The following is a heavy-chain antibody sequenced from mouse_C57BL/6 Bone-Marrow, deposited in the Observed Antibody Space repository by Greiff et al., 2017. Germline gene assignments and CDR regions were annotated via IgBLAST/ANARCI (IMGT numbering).Heavy chain of an antibody. Sequence: DVMLVESGEGLVKPGGSLKLSCAASGFTFSSYAMSWVRQTPEKRLEWVADISSGGDYIYYADTVKGRFTISRDNARNTLYLQMSSLKSEDTAMYYCTREGGGYYVRYFDYWGQGTTLTVSS. CDR1: GFTFSSYA. V-gene: IGHV5-9-1*02. CDR2: ISSGGDYI. CDR3: TREGGGYYVRYFDY. D-gene: IGHD2-3*01. J-gene: IGHJ2*01.